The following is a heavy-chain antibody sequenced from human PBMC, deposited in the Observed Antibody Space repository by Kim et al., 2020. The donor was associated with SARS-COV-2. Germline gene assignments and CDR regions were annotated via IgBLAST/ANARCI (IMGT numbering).Heavy chain of an antibody. J-gene: IGHJ4*02. CDR1: GGSFSGYY. CDR2: INHSGST. D-gene: IGHD5-18*01. Sequence: SETLSLTCAVYGGSFSGYYWSWILQPPGKGLEWIGEINHSGSTNYNPSLKSRVTISVDTSKNQFSLKLSSVTAADTAVYYCARGKGYSYQKRYFDYWGQGTLVTVSS. V-gene: IGHV4-34*01. CDR3: ARGKGYSYQKRYFDY.